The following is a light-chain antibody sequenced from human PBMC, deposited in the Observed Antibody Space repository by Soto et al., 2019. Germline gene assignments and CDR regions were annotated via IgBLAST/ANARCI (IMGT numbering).Light chain of an antibody. CDR1: QGISSY. V-gene: IGKV1-9*01. Sequence: DIQLTQSPSFLSASVGDRVTITCRASQGISSYLAWYQQKPGKAPKLLIYAASTLQSGVPSRFSGSGSGTEFTLTISSLQPEEFATYYCQQLNSFGGGTKVEIK. CDR2: AAS. J-gene: IGKJ4*01. CDR3: QQLNS.